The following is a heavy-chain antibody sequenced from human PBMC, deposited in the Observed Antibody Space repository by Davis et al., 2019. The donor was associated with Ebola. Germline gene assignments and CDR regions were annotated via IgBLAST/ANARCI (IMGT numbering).Heavy chain of an antibody. CDR1: GGSISSYY. V-gene: IGHV4-59*12. Sequence: SETLSLTCTVSGGSISSYYWSWIRQPPGKGLAWIGYIYYSGSTNYNPSLTSRVTISVDTSKNQFSLKLSSVTAADTAVYYCSRGGAGSGGDVWGQGTTVTVSS. CDR3: SRGGAGSGGDV. CDR2: IYYSGST. J-gene: IGHJ6*02. D-gene: IGHD3-10*01.